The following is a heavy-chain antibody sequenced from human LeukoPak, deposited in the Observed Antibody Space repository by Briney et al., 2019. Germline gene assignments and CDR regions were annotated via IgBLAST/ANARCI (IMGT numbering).Heavy chain of an antibody. CDR2: IIPIFGTA. D-gene: IGHD3-3*01. CDR1: VGTFNSYA. J-gene: IGHJ4*02. V-gene: IGHV1-69*05. CDR3: ARSTTYYDFWSGSRLYYFDY. Sequence: SVMGSCKASVGTFNSYASSWVRQPPVQGLEWRGGIIPIFGTANYAQKFQGRVTITTDEPTSTAYMELSSLRSEDTAVYYCARSTTYYDFWSGSRLYYFDYWGQGTLVTVSS.